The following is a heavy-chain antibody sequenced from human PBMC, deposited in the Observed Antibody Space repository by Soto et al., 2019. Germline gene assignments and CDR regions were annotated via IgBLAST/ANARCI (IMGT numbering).Heavy chain of an antibody. CDR1: GFSLSTEGIR. CDR2: IDWDDDK. D-gene: IGHD2-15*01. V-gene: IGHV2-70D*14. Sequence: SGPTLVTPTQTLTLTCTLSGFSLSTEGIRVSWIRQPPGNALEWLARIDWDDDKYYSTSLKTRLTISKETSKNQWVLTMTKMDPVDTATYYCARIIPRYCSGGTCYLIYYFDXWGQGTLLTVSX. CDR3: ARIIPRYCSGGTCYLIYYFDX. J-gene: IGHJ4*02.